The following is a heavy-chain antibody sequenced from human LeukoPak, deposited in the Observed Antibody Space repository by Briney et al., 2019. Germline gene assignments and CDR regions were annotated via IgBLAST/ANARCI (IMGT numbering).Heavy chain of an antibody. CDR1: GGSISSYY. J-gene: IGHJ4*02. CDR2: IYTSGST. CDR3: ARERLRYLDWSLDY. Sequence: SETLSLTCTVSGGSISSYYWSWIRQPAGKGLEWIGRIYTSGSTNYNPSLKSRVTMSVDTSKNQFSLKLSSVTAADTAVYYCARERLRYLDWSLDYWGQGTLVTVSS. D-gene: IGHD3-9*01. V-gene: IGHV4-4*07.